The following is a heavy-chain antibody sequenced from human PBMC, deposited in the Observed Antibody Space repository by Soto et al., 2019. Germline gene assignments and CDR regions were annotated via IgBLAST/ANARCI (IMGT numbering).Heavy chain of an antibody. V-gene: IGHV4-39*01. CDR2: IYYSGST. CDR3: ASRRGYGDYVHED. J-gene: IGHJ4*02. D-gene: IGHD4-17*01. CDR1: GGSISSSSYF. Sequence: PSETLSLTCTVSGGSISSSSYFWGWIRQPPGKGLEWIGSIYYSGSTYYNPSLKSRVTISVDTSKNQFSLKLSSVTAADTAVYYCASRRGYGDYVHEDWGQGTLVTVS.